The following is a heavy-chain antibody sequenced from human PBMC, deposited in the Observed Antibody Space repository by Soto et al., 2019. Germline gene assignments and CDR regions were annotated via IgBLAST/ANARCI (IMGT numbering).Heavy chain of an antibody. V-gene: IGHV1-3*01. CDR1: GYTFTSYA. D-gene: IGHD2-15*01. CDR3: ARGSVVGFDP. CDR2: INAGNGHT. J-gene: IGHJ5*02. Sequence: QVQLVQSGAEVKKPGASVKVSCKASGYTFTSYAMHWVRQAPGQRLEWMGWINAGNGHTKYSQKCQGRVTITRDTSASTAYMELSSLRSEDTAVYYCARGSVVGFDPWGQGTLVTVSS.